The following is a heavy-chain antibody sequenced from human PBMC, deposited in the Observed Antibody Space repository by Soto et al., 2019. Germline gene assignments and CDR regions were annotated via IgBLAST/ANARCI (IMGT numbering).Heavy chain of an antibody. CDR2: ISAYNGNT. Sequence: ASVKVSCKASGYTFTSYGISWVRQAPGQGLEWMGWISAYNGNTNYAQKLQGRVTMTTDTSTSTAYMELRSLRSDDTAVYYCARDFRPPYYYGSGSSYYYGMDVWGQGTTVTVSS. CDR1: GYTFTSYG. CDR3: ARDFRPPYYYGSGSSYYYGMDV. J-gene: IGHJ6*02. D-gene: IGHD3-10*01. V-gene: IGHV1-18*01.